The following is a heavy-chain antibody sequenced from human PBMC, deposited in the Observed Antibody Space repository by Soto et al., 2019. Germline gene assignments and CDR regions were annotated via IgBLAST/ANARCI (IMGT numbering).Heavy chain of an antibody. J-gene: IGHJ4*02. D-gene: IGHD4-17*01. CDR3: ARSPDSGDYVDY. Sequence: QVQLQESGPRLVQPSETLSLTCSVSGGSVSSDSYYWSWIRQPPGAGLEWIGYTYFSGTTNYNPSLESRVTILVDSCKNQFSLKLSSVTAADTAVYYCARSPDSGDYVDYWGQGTLVAVSS. CDR2: TYFSGTT. V-gene: IGHV4-61*01. CDR1: GGSVSSDSYY.